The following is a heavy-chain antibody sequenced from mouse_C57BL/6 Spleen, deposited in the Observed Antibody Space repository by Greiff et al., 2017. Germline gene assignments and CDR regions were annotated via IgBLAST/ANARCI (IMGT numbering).Heavy chain of an antibody. D-gene: IGHD2-5*01. CDR3: ARDYSNYFDY. CDR1: GFTFSSYT. J-gene: IGHJ2*01. V-gene: IGHV5-9*01. CDR2: ISGGGGNT. Sequence: EVQVVESGGGLVKPGGSLKLSCAASGFTFSSYTMSWVRQTPEKRLEWVATISGGGGNTYYPDSVKGRFTISRDNAKNTLYLQMSSLRSEDTALYYCARDYSNYFDYWGQGTTLTVSS.